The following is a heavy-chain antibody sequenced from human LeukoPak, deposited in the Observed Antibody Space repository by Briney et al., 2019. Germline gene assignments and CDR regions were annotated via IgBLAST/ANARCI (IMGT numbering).Heavy chain of an antibody. CDR2: ISRSSDTR. CDR1: GFIFSSYS. D-gene: IGHD5-24*01. CDR3: ARGRDYAFDV. V-gene: IGHV3-48*02. J-gene: IGHJ3*01. Sequence: GGPLRLSCAASGFIFSSYSMNWVRQAPGKGLEWVSYISRSSDTRYYADSVQGRITISRDNAQNSLYLQMNSLRDEDTAVYYCARGRDYAFDVWGQGTMVTVSS.